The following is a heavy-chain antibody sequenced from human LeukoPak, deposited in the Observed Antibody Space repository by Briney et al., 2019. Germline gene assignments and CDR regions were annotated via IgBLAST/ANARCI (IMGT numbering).Heavy chain of an antibody. CDR3: AGRHENYHHLGAFDI. V-gene: IGHV3-48*04. J-gene: IGHJ3*02. Sequence: QPGGSLRLSCAASGFTFSSYWMSWVRQAPGKGLEWVSYISYSGSSIYYADSVKGRFTISRENAKNSLYLQMNSLRAEDTAVYYCAGRHENYHHLGAFDIWGQGTMVTVSS. CDR2: ISYSGSSI. CDR1: GFTFSSYW. D-gene: IGHD1-7*01.